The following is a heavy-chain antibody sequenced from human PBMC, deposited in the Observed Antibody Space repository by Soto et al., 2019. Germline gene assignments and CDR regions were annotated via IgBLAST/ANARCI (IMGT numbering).Heavy chain of an antibody. V-gene: IGHV2-26*03. CDR3: ARLNADSGSHYSAMGV. CDR1: EFSLSNGIMG. D-gene: IGHD4-17*01. J-gene: IGHJ6*02. Sequence: SGPTLVNRTETLTLTCTISEFSLSNGIMGVSLIRRPPGRALQWLAHLFSDVEGSYSTSMLRRLTMSQDTSGTQVVLTMTNMDLKEAGTYFCARLNADSGSHYSAMGVWAQGTPVTVSS. CDR2: LFSDVEG.